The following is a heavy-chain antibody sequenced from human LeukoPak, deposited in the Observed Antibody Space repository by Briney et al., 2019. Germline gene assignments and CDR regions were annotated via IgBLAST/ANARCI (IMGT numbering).Heavy chain of an antibody. CDR3: ARHLYDFWSGYLLSPGGFPYYFDY. V-gene: IGHV4-34*01. J-gene: IGHJ4*02. D-gene: IGHD3-3*01. Sequence: SETLSLTCAVYGGSFSGYYWSWIRQPPGKGLEWIGEINHSGSTYYNPSLKSRVTISVDTSKNQFSLKLSSVTAADTAVYYCARHLYDFWSGYLLSPGGFPYYFDYWGQGTLVTVSS. CDR1: GGSFSGYY. CDR2: INHSGST.